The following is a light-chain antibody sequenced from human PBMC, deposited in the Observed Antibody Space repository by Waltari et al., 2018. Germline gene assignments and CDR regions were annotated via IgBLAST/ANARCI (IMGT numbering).Light chain of an antibody. CDR2: KAS. Sequence: DIQMTQSPSTLPASVGDRVTIPCRASQNINDWLAWYQQKPGKAPKVLIYKASNLESGVPSRFSGSGSGTDFTLTISSLQPDDFATYYCQQYNTYTYTFGQGTKLEIK. CDR3: QQYNTYTYT. J-gene: IGKJ2*01. V-gene: IGKV1-5*03. CDR1: QNINDW.